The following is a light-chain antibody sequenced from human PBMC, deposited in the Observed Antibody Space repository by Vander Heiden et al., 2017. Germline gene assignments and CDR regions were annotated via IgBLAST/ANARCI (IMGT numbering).Light chain of an antibody. CDR1: ALPDQY. CDR2: KDS. V-gene: IGLV3-25*03. J-gene: IGLJ2*01. Sequence: SSELTQLPSVSVSPGQTATITCSGDALPDQYSYWYQQKPGQAPLLMIYKDSERPSGIPERFSGSSSGTIITLTISGVQADDEADYYCQSTDTTGTNVVFGGGTRLTVL. CDR3: QSTDTTGTNVV.